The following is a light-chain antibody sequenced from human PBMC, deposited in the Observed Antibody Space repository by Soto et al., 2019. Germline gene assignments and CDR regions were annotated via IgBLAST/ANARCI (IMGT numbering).Light chain of an antibody. CDR2: DAS. Sequence: IVLTQSPGTLSLSPGERATLSCRASQSVSSSYLAWYQQKPGQAPRLLIYDASNRATGIPARFSGSGSGTDFTLTISSLEPEDFAVYYCQQYNNWPRTFGQGTKVDIK. J-gene: IGKJ1*01. CDR3: QQYNNWPRT. V-gene: IGKV3-20*01. CDR1: QSVSSSY.